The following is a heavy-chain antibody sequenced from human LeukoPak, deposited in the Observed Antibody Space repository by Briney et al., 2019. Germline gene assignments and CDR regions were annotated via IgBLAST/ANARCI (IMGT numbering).Heavy chain of an antibody. CDR2: INHSGST. D-gene: IGHD3-22*01. J-gene: IGHJ5*02. V-gene: IGHV4-34*01. CDR3: ARFYYDSSGYYSNNWFDP. Sequence: SETLSLTCAVCGGSFSGYYWSWIRQPPGKGLEWIGEINHSGSTNYNPSLKSRVTISVDTSKNQFSLKLSSVTAADTAVYYCARFYYDSSGYYSNNWFDPWGQGTLVTVSS. CDR1: GGSFSGYY.